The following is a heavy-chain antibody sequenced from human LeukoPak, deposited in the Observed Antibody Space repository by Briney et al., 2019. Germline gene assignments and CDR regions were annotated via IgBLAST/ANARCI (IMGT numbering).Heavy chain of an antibody. J-gene: IGHJ4*02. CDR1: GFTFSSHA. CDR3: ANEIRPNDY. V-gene: IGHV3-23*01. CDR2: ISISGDTT. D-gene: IGHD4-17*01. Sequence: PGGSLRLSCGASGFTFSSHAMTWVRQAPGKGLEWVSAISISGDTTYNADAVKGRFTISRDNSKNTVYLQMNSLRAEDTAVYYCANEIRPNDYWGQGTLVTVSS.